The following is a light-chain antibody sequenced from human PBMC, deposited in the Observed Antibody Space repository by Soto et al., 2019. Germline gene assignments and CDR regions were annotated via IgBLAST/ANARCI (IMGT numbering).Light chain of an antibody. Sequence: EIVLTQSPGTLSLSPGERATLSCRASQSISNYLAWYQQKPGQAPRLLIYGASSRATGIPDRFSGSGSGTAFTLTISRLEPEDVVVYYCQHWRTSPRTFGQGTKVEFK. V-gene: IGKV3-20*01. CDR3: QHWRTSPRT. CDR2: GAS. CDR1: QSISNY. J-gene: IGKJ1*01.